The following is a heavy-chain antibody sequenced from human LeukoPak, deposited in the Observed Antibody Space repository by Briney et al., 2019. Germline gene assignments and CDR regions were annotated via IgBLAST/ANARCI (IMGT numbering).Heavy chain of an antibody. Sequence: GGSLRLSCVVSGFDLSDYYMSWIRQAPGKGLEWISYISSSGDNIYFADSVKGRFTMSRDNARGSLYLQMNSLRADDTAVYYCARRRDYFDYWGQATLVTVSS. CDR1: GFDLSDYY. CDR3: ARRRDYFDY. V-gene: IGHV3-11*01. J-gene: IGHJ4*02. CDR2: ISSSGDNI.